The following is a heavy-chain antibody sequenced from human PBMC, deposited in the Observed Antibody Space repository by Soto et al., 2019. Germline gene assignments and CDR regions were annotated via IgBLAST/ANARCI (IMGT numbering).Heavy chain of an antibody. CDR2: ISSNGGST. Sequence: GGSLRFSCSASGFTFSSYAMHWVRQAPGKGLEYVSAISSNGGSTYYADSVKGRFTISRDNSKNTLYLQMNSLRAEDKAVDLCVKRRKTGSSDWFDTWGQGTLVTVSS. CDR3: VKRRKTGSSDWFDT. D-gene: IGHD1-1*01. V-gene: IGHV3-64D*09. J-gene: IGHJ5*01. CDR1: GFTFSSYA.